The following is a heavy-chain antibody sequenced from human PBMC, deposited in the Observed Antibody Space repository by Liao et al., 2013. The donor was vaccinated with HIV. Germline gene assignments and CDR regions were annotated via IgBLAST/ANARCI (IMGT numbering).Heavy chain of an antibody. CDR2: IYTSGST. CDR1: GGSISSGSYY. V-gene: IGHV4-61*02. Sequence: QVQLQESGPGLVKPSQTLSLTCTVSGGSISSGSYYWSWIRQPAGKGLEWIGRIYTSGSTNYNPSLKSRVTMSVDTSKNQFSLKLSSVTAADTAVYYCARDLGYCSSTSCYTFDYWGQGTLVTVSS. J-gene: IGHJ4*02. D-gene: IGHD2-2*02. CDR3: ARDLGYCSSTSCYTFDY.